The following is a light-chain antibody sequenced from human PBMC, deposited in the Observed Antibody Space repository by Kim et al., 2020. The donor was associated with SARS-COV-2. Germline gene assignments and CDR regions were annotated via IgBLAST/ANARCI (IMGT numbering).Light chain of an antibody. CDR3: MQSLQTLT. V-gene: IGKV2-28*01. J-gene: IGKJ4*01. Sequence: VEPASNSCRSRHSLLHSNGYNYLDCYLHKPGQSPQLLIYLGSNRASGVPDRFSGSVSGTDFTLKISRVDAEDVGVYYCMQSLQTLTFGGGTKLEIK. CDR2: LGS. CDR1: HSLLHSNGYNY.